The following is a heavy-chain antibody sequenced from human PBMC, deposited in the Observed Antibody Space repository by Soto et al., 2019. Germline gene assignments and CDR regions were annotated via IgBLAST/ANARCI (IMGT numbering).Heavy chain of an antibody. D-gene: IGHD3-22*01. CDR2: IRSKTNNYAT. Sequence: PGGSLRLSSASSGFTFSDSAINWVRQASGKGLEWVGRIRSKTNNYATEYAASVKGRFTISRDDSKNTAYLQMNSLKTEDTAVYYCAKDDYYYDTGGYYLVWGQGT. CDR3: AKDDYYYDTGGYYLV. CDR1: GFTFSDSA. V-gene: IGHV3-73*01. J-gene: IGHJ4*02.